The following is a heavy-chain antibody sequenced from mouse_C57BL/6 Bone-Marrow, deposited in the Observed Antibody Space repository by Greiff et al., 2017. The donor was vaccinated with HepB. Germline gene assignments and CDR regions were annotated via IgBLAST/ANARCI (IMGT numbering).Heavy chain of an antibody. D-gene: IGHD2-10*02. Sequence: VQLQQSGAALVRPGTSVKMSCKASGYTFTNYWIGWAKQRPGHGLEWIGDIYPGGGYTNYNEKFKGKATLTADKSSSTAYMQFSRLTSEDSAIYYCARWGYGNYWYFDVWGTGTTVTVSS. V-gene: IGHV1-63*01. CDR3: ARWGYGNYWYFDV. J-gene: IGHJ1*03. CDR1: GYTFTNYW. CDR2: IYPGGGYT.